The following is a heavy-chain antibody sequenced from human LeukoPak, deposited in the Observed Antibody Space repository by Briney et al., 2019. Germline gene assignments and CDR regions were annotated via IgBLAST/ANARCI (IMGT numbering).Heavy chain of an antibody. CDR2: ISYDGSNK. CDR1: GFTFSSYG. D-gene: IGHD1-1*01. J-gene: IGHJ6*02. Sequence: GGSLRLSCAASGFTFSSYGMHWVRQAPGKGLEWVAVISYDGSNKYYADSVKGRFTISRDNSKNTLYLQMNSLRAEDTAVYYCAKDIETTTGYYYYYGMDVWGQGTTVTVSS. V-gene: IGHV3-30*18. CDR3: AKDIETTTGYYYYYGMDV.